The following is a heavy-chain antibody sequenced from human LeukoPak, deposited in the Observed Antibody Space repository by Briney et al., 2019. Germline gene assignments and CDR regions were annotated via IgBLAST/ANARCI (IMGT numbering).Heavy chain of an antibody. CDR2: ISSNGGST. J-gene: IGHJ5*02. CDR1: GFTFSSYA. CDR3: AKDGSGPYYSLFDP. V-gene: IGHV3-64*01. D-gene: IGHD3-10*01. Sequence: PGGSLRLSCAASGFTFSSYAMHWVRQAPGKGLEYVSAISSNGGSTYYANSVKSRFTISRDNSKSTVYLQMNSLRVEDTAVYYCAKDGSGPYYSLFDPWGQGTLVIVSS.